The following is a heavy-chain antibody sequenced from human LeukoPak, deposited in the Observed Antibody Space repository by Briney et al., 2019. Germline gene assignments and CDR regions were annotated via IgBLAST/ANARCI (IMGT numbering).Heavy chain of an antibody. CDR1: GGSISSGSYY. V-gene: IGHV4-61*02. CDR2: IYTSGST. Sequence: SETLSLTCTVSGGSISSGSYYWSWIRQPAGKGLEWIGRIYTSGSTNYNPSLKSRVTISVDTSKNQFSLKLSFVTAADTAVYYCARERVVTVNNAFDIWGQGTMVTVSS. CDR3: ARERVVTVNNAFDI. J-gene: IGHJ3*02. D-gene: IGHD3-3*01.